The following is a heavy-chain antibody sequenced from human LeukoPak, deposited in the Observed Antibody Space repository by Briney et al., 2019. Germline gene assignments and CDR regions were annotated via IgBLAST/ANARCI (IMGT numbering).Heavy chain of an antibody. CDR2: VYYNGDI. Sequence: SATLSLTCSVSGVPISTYYWSWLRQSPGKGREWMAYVYYNGDIMYNPSLKSRVTISLDTSKNQFSLSMTSVTAADTAVYFCATTWYYDSRGYLFDDWGHGTLVTVSS. CDR3: ATTWYYDSRGYLFDD. CDR1: GVPISTYY. V-gene: IGHV4-59*01. D-gene: IGHD3-22*01. J-gene: IGHJ4*01.